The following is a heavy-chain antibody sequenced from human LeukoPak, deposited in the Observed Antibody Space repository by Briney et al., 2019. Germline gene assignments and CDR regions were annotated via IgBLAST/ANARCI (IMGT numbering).Heavy chain of an antibody. Sequence: GGSLRLSCAASGFTFSNAWMSWVRQAPGKGLEWVSAISGSGGSTYYADSVKGRFTISRDNSKNTLYLQMNSLRAEDTAVYYCAKSPRGKPYYDSSGYYLPDYWGQGTLATVSS. CDR2: ISGSGGST. CDR3: AKSPRGKPYYDSSGYYLPDY. J-gene: IGHJ4*02. CDR1: GFTFSNAW. V-gene: IGHV3-23*01. D-gene: IGHD3-22*01.